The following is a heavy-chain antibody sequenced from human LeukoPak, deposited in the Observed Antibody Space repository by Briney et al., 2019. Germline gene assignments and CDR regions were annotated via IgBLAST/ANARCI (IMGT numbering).Heavy chain of an antibody. CDR1: GGSMSGYY. CDR3: ARRYFDY. V-gene: IGHV4-59*01. J-gene: IGHJ4*02. CDR2: IHYSGTT. Sequence: SETLSLTCTVSGGSMSGYYWSWIRQPPGKGLEWIGYIHYSGTTNYNPSLKSRVTISLDTSRNQFSLKLRSVTTADTAVYYCARRYFDYWGQGTLVTVSS.